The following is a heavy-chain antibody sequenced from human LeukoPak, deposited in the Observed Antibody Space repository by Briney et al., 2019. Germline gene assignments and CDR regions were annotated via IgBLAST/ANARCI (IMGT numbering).Heavy chain of an antibody. CDR2: IYTSGST. Sequence: SETLSLTCAVYGGSFSGYYWSWIRQPAGKGLEWIGRIYTSGSTDYNPSLKSRVTISVDTSKNQFSLKLSSVTAADTAVYYCARRGYGYGRLLRYYYMDVWGKGTTVTIPS. CDR1: GGSFSGYY. V-gene: IGHV4-59*10. D-gene: IGHD5-12*01. CDR3: ARRGYGYGRLLRYYYMDV. J-gene: IGHJ6*03.